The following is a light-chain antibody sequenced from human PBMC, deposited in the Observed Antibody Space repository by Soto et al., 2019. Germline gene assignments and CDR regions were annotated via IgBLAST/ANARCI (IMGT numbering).Light chain of an antibody. CDR2: RAS. Sequence: IVLKPSPGPLSLSPGETATLSCRASQSVSSDYLAWYQQKPRQTPQVLIYRASSRAAGSPHRFSGSGSGTYFTLTISRLEPEVFVLYYCQQYGTSPLTFGGGTKVEIK. V-gene: IGKV3-20*01. CDR3: QQYGTSPLT. CDR1: QSVSSDY. J-gene: IGKJ4*01.